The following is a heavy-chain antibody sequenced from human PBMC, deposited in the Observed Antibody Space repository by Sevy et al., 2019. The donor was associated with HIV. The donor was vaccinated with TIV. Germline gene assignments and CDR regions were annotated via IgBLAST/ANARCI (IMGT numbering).Heavy chain of an antibody. D-gene: IGHD6-19*01. V-gene: IGHV5-51*01. CDR3: ARHHVAVAGAPRVDV. Sequence: GESLKISCKGSGYSFTNYWIGWVRQMPGKGLEWVGIIYPGDSDTRYSPSFQGQVTMSVDKSISTAYLQWSSLKASDTAMYYCARHHVAVAGAPRVDVWGQGTTVTVSS. CDR1: GYSFTNYW. CDR2: IYPGDSDT. J-gene: IGHJ6*02.